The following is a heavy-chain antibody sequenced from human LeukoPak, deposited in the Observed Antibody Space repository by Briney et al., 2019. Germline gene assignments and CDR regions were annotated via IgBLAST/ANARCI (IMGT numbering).Heavy chain of an antibody. V-gene: IGHV3-30-3*01. Sequence: HPGGSLRLSCAASGFTFSSYWMSWVRQAPGKGLEWVAVISYDGSNKYYADSVKGRFTISRDNSKNTLYLQMNSLRAEDTAVYYCARDAIAAAGEGYFDYWGQGTLVTVSS. CDR2: ISYDGSNK. CDR3: ARDAIAAAGEGYFDY. CDR1: GFTFSSYW. D-gene: IGHD6-13*01. J-gene: IGHJ4*02.